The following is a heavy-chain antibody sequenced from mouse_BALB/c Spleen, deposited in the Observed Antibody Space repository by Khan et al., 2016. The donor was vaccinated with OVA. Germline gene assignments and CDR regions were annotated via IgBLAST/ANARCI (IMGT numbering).Heavy chain of an antibody. V-gene: IGHV1-77*01. CDR3: ARRNYFGYTFAY. CDR1: GYTFTDYY. J-gene: IGHJ3*01. CDR2: ISPGSGDT. D-gene: IGHD1-2*01. Sequence: QVQLQQSGAELARPGASVKLSCKASGYTFTDYYINWVKQRTGQGLEWNGEISPGSGDTYYNERFKGKATLTADKSSSTAYMQLSSLTSEASAVYFCARRNYFGYTFAYWGQGTLVTVSA.